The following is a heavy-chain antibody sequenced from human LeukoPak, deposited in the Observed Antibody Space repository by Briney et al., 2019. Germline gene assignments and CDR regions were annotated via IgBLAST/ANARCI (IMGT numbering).Heavy chain of an antibody. Sequence: GESLKISCTGSGYRITTYWIGSVRQRPGKGLEWIGLIYPGDSDTRYSPSFQGQVTISADNSISTAYLQWSSLKALDTAMYYCARFTGIVGITPDYWGQGTLVTVSS. J-gene: IGHJ4*02. D-gene: IGHD1-26*01. CDR1: GYRITTYW. CDR2: IYPGDSDT. V-gene: IGHV5-51*01. CDR3: ARFTGIVGITPDY.